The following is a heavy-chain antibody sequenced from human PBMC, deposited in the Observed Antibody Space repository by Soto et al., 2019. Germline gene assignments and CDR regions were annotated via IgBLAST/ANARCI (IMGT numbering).Heavy chain of an antibody. CDR2: IIPILGIA. CDR1: GGTFSSYT. D-gene: IGHD2-2*01. Sequence: SVKVSCKASGGTFSSYTISWVRQAPGQGLEWMGRIIPILGIANYARKFQGRVTITADKSTSTAYMELSSLRSEDTAVYYCARVESDIVVVPAANWFDPWGQGTLVTVSS. V-gene: IGHV1-69*02. CDR3: ARVESDIVVVPAANWFDP. J-gene: IGHJ5*02.